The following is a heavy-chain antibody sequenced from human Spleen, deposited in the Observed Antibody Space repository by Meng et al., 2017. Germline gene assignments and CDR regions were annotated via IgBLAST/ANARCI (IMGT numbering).Heavy chain of an antibody. Sequence: QVARDPGGAGLVEPAETLSLTCAVYGGSFSGYYWRWIRQPPGKGLEWIGEINHSGSTNYNPSLKSRVTISVDTSKNQFSLKLSSVTAADTAVYYCARVSRGWSGYYGYWGQGTLVTVSS. J-gene: IGHJ4*02. CDR3: ARVSRGWSGYYGY. V-gene: IGHV4-34*01. CDR2: INHSGST. D-gene: IGHD3-3*01. CDR1: GGSFSGYY.